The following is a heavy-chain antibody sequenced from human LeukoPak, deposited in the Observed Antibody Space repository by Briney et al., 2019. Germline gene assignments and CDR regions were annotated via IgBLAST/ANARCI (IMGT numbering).Heavy chain of an antibody. CDR3: ARVPIPGIAVAGYFDY. CDR1: GGSISSSSYY. CDR2: IYYSGST. J-gene: IGHJ4*02. Sequence: AAETLSLTCTVSGGSISSSSYYWGWIRQPPGKGLEWIGSIYYSGSTYYNPSLKSRVAISVDTSKNQFSLKLSSVTAANTAVYYCARVPIPGIAVAGYFDYWGQGTLVTVSS. D-gene: IGHD6-19*01. V-gene: IGHV4-39*07.